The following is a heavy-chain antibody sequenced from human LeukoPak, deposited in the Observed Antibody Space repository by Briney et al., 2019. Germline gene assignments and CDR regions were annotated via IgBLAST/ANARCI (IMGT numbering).Heavy chain of an antibody. CDR3: ASTKGELGFDY. D-gene: IGHD1-26*01. CDR2: IYYSGST. Sequence: SETLSLTCTVSGGSISSYYWSWIRQPPGKGLEWIGYIYYSGSTNYNPSLKSRVTISVDTSKNQFSLKLSSVTAADTAVYCCASTKGELGFDYWGQGTLVTVSS. CDR1: GGSISSYY. J-gene: IGHJ4*02. V-gene: IGHV4-59*01.